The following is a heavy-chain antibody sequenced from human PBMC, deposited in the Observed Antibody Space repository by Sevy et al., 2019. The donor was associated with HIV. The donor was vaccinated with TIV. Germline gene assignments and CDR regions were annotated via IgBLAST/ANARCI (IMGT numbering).Heavy chain of an antibody. Sequence: GGSQRLSCSASEFTFSSYAMSWVRQAPGKGLEWVSSISGSGRFTYYADFVEGRFIISRDNSKNTLSVQMNSLRAEDTAVYYCAKGFCSGATCPRDYYYYGMDVWGQGTTVTVSS. CDR1: EFTFSSYA. CDR3: AKGFCSGATCPRDYYYYGMDV. D-gene: IGHD2-15*01. J-gene: IGHJ6*02. V-gene: IGHV3-23*01. CDR2: ISGSGRFT.